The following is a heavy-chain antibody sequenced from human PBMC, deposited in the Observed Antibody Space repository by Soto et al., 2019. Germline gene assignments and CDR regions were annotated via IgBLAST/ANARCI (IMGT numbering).Heavy chain of an antibody. Sequence: EVQLLESGGGLVQPRGSLRLSCAASGFTFSNHAMSWVRQAPGKGLEWVSGISGSGDSTFYADSVQGRFTIARDNSKNPLYLQMNSLRAEDTAVYYCAKAGKGETSGWLRFRVDYNWDQGTMVTVSS. J-gene: IGHJ4*02. V-gene: IGHV3-23*01. CDR3: AKAGKGETSGWLRFRVDYN. CDR2: ISGSGDST. D-gene: IGHD6-19*01. CDR1: GFTFSNHA.